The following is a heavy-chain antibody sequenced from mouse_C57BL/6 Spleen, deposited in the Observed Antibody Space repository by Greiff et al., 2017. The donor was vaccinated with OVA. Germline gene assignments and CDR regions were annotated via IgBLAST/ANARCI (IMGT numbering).Heavy chain of an antibody. CDR2: IRSKSNNYAT. Sequence: EVKLMESGGGLVQPKGSLKLSCAASGFSFNTYAMNWVRQAPGKGLEWVARIRSKSNNYATYYADSVKDRFTISRDDSESMLYLQMNNLKTEDTAMYYCVRPYYDYDEWFAYWGQGTLVTVSA. CDR1: GFSFNTYA. J-gene: IGHJ3*01. CDR3: VRPYYDYDEWFAY. V-gene: IGHV10-1*01. D-gene: IGHD2-4*01.